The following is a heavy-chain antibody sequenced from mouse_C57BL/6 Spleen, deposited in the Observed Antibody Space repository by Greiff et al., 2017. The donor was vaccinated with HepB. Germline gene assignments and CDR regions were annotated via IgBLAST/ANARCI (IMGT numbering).Heavy chain of an antibody. CDR1: GYTFTEYT. D-gene: IGHD2-2*01. CDR3: ARHEEGYGYGDYAMDY. Sequence: QVQLQQSGAELVKPGASVKLSCKASGYTFTEYTIHWVKQRSGQGLEWIGWFYPGSGSIKYNEKFKDKATLTADKSSSTVYMELSRLTSEYSAVYFCARHEEGYGYGDYAMDYWGQGTSVTVSS. J-gene: IGHJ4*01. CDR2: FYPGSGSI. V-gene: IGHV1-62-2*01.